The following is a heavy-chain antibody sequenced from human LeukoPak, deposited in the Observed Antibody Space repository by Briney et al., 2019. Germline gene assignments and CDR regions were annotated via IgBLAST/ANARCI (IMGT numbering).Heavy chain of an antibody. Sequence: SETLSLTCAVYGGSFSGYYWSWIRQPPGKGLEWIGEINHSGSTNYNPSLKSRVTISVDTSKNQFSLKLSSVTAADTAVHYCARGRPRLMVVAAVMYYFDYWGQGTLVTVSS. D-gene: IGHD2-15*01. V-gene: IGHV4-34*01. CDR1: GGSFSGYY. J-gene: IGHJ4*02. CDR2: INHSGST. CDR3: ARGRPRLMVVAAVMYYFDY.